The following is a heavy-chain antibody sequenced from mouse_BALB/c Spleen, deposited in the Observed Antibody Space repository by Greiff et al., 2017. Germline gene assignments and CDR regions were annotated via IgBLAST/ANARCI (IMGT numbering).Heavy chain of an antibody. V-gene: IGHV5-6*02. CDR2: ISSGGSYT. Sequence: EVKLVESGGDLVKPGGSLKLSCAASGFTFSSYGMSWVRQTPDKRLEWVATISSGGSYTYYPDSVKGRFTISRDNAKNTLYLQMSSLKSEDTAMYYCARLDGNTGFAYWGQGTLVTVSA. D-gene: IGHD2-1*01. J-gene: IGHJ3*01. CDR1: GFTFSSYG. CDR3: ARLDGNTGFAY.